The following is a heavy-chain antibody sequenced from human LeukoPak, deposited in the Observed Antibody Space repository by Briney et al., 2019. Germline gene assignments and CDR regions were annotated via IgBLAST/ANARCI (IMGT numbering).Heavy chain of an antibody. CDR1: GFTFDDYA. J-gene: IGHJ3*02. D-gene: IGHD1-7*01. CDR2: ISWNSGSI. CDR3: ARERWNSEAFDI. Sequence: GGSLRLSCAASGFTFDDYAMHWVRQAPGKGLEWVSGISWNSGSIGYADSVKGRFTISRDNAKNSLYLHMNSLRAEDTGVYYCARERWNSEAFDIWGQGTVVTVSS. V-gene: IGHV3-9*01.